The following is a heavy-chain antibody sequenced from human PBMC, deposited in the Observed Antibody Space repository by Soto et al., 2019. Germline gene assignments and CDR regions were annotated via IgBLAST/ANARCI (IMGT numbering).Heavy chain of an antibody. J-gene: IGHJ5*02. CDR1: GFTFSSYS. D-gene: IGHD6-13*01. Sequence: EVQLVESGGGLVQPGGSLRLSCAASGFTFSSYSMNWVRQAPGKGLEWVSYISSSSSTIYYADSVKGRFTISRDNAKNSLYLQMNSLRAEDTAVYYCARVVGYSSSWYGEVDWFDPWGQGTLVTVSS. CDR3: ARVVGYSSSWYGEVDWFDP. V-gene: IGHV3-48*01. CDR2: ISSSSSTI.